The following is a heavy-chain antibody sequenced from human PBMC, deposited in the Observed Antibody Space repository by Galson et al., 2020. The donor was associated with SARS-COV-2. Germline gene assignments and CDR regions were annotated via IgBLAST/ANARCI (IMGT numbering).Heavy chain of an antibody. Sequence: GESLKISCAASGFTFSSYDMHWVRQATGKGLEWVSAIGTAGDTYYPGSVKGRFTISRENAKNSLYLQMNSLRAGDTAVYYCARAGGDYGFYYYYMDVWGKGTTVTVSS. V-gene: IGHV3-13*01. CDR3: ARAGGDYGFYYYYMDV. D-gene: IGHD4-17*01. J-gene: IGHJ6*03. CDR1: GFTFSSYD. CDR2: IGTAGDT.